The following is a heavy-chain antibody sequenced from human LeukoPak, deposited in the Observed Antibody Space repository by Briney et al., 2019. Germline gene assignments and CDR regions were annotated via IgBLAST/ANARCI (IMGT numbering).Heavy chain of an antibody. CDR3: ARDGLRRPPTPYY. CDR2: TNWDGGRT. CDR1: GFTFSNYA. V-gene: IGHV3-20*04. Sequence: GGSLRLSCAASGFTFSNYAMSWVRQTPGKGLEWVSGTNWDGGRTGYADSVKGRFTISRDNAKNSLYLQMNSLRVEDTAMYYCARDGLRRPPTPYYWGQGTLVSVSS. J-gene: IGHJ4*02.